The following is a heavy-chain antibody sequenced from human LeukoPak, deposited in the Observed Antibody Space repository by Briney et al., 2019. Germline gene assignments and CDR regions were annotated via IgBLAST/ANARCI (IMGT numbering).Heavy chain of an antibody. CDR3: ARAEYDFWSGYPHFDY. D-gene: IGHD3-3*01. CDR2: MNPNSGDT. CDR1: GYTFTSYD. V-gene: IGHV1-8*01. Sequence: GASVKVSCKASGYTFTSYDINWVRQAPGQGLEWMGWMNPNSGDTGYAQKFQGRVTMTRNTSISTAYMELSSLRSEDTAVYYCARAEYDFWSGYPHFDYWGQGTLVTVSS. J-gene: IGHJ4*02.